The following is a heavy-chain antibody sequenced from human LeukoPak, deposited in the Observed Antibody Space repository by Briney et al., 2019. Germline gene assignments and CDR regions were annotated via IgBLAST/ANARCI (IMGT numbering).Heavy chain of an antibody. D-gene: IGHD6-19*01. CDR3: ASKLTAVAGYFDC. CDR1: GDSISSNHW. CDR2: IHHSGST. J-gene: IGHJ4*02. V-gene: IGHV4-4*02. Sequence: PSGTLSLTCAVSGDSISSNHWWSWVRQPPGKGLEWIGEIHHSGSTNYNPSLKSRVTISVDKSKNQFSLKLSSVTAADTAVYYCASKLTAVAGYFDCWGQGTLVTVSS.